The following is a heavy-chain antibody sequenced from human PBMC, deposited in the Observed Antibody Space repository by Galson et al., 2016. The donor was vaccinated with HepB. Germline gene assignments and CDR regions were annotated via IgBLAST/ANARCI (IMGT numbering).Heavy chain of an antibody. D-gene: IGHD2/OR15-2a*01. Sequence: SLRLSCAASGFTLTDYGMHWVRQAPGKGLEWVAVISYDGSTPYIADSVRGRFSISRDNSKNTLYLQMNSLRADDTAVYYCAKDRGTFLPPVNWFDPWGQGTLASVSS. V-gene: IGHV3-30*18. CDR1: GFTLTDYG. CDR3: AKDRGTFLPPVNWFDP. CDR2: ISYDGSTP. J-gene: IGHJ5*02.